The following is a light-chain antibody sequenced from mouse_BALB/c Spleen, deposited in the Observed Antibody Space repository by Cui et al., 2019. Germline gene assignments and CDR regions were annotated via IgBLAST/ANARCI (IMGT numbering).Light chain of an antibody. Sequence: HIVLTSSPAIMSASPGEKVTLTCSASASVSSSYLYWYQQKPGSSPKLWIYSTSNLASGVPARFSGSGSGTSYSLTISSMEAEDAASYFCHQWSSYPLTFGAGTKLELK. CDR1: ASVSSSY. CDR3: HQWSSYPLT. V-gene: IGKV4-79*01. CDR2: STS. J-gene: IGKJ5*01.